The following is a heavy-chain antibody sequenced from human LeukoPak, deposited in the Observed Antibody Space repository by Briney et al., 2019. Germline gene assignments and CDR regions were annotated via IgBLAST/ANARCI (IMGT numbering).Heavy chain of an antibody. CDR1: GGSISSYY. CDR2: IYTSGST. V-gene: IGHV4-4*07. D-gene: IGHD5-12*01. J-gene: IGHJ5*02. CDR3: ARHKSAPLDIVATNNWFDP. Sequence: SETLSLTCTVSGGSISSYYWSWIRQPAGKGLEWIGRIYTSGSTNYNPSLKSRVTMSVDTSKNQFSLKLSSVTAADTAVYYCARHKSAPLDIVATNNWFDPWGQGTLVTVSS.